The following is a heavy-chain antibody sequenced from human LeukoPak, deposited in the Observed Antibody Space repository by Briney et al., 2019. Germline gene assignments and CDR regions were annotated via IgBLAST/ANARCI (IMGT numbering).Heavy chain of an antibody. V-gene: IGHV4-39*07. CDR3: ARGSTVTTLHYFDY. D-gene: IGHD4-17*01. CDR2: IYHTGKS. Sequence: PSETLSLTCTVSGGSISTSNYYWGWIRQPPGKGLEWIASIYHTGKSYYNPSLKSRVTISVDTSKNQISLKLSSVTAADTAVYYCARGSTVTTLHYFDYWGQGTLVTVSS. CDR1: GGSISTSNYY. J-gene: IGHJ4*02.